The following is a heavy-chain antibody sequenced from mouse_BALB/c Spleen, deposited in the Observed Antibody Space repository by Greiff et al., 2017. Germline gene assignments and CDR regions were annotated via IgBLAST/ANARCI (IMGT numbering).Heavy chain of an antibody. J-gene: IGHJ2*01. CDR2: ISSGSSTI. V-gene: IGHV5-17*02. CDR1: GFTFSSFG. Sequence: EVMLVESGGGLVQPGGSRKLSCAASGFTFSSFGMHWVRQAPEKGLEWVAYISSGSSTIYYADTVKGRFTISRDNPKNTLFLQMTSLRSEDTAMYYCARVYYYGSLDYWGQGTTLTVSS. CDR3: ARVYYYGSLDY. D-gene: IGHD1-1*01.